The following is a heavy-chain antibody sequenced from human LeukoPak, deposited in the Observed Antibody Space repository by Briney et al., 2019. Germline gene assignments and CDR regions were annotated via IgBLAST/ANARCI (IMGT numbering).Heavy chain of an antibody. CDR2: IYPGDSDT. J-gene: IGHJ4*02. V-gene: IGHV5-51*01. D-gene: IGHD2-2*01. Sequence: GESLKISCKGSGYSFTTYWIGWVRQIPGKGPEWMGIIYPGDSDTRYSPSFQGQATISADKSITTTYLQWSSLKASDTAMYYCATGGYCSSTTCYFFFDYWGQGTLVTVSS. CDR1: GYSFTTYW. CDR3: ATGGYCSSTTCYFFFDY.